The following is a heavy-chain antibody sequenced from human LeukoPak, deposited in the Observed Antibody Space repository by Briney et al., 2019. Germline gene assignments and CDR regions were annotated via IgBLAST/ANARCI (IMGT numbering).Heavy chain of an antibody. V-gene: IGHV4-30-2*05. CDR1: GGSISSGGYY. J-gene: IGHJ6*03. CDR2: IYHSGST. D-gene: IGHD1-26*01. CDR3: ARGSSGSYFSYYYYYMDV. Sequence: PSETLSLTCTVSGGSISSGGYYWSWIRQPPGKGLEWIGYIYHSGSTYYNPSLKSRVTISVDTSKNQFSLKLSSVTAADTAVYYCARGSSGSYFSYYYYYMDVWGKGTTVTVSS.